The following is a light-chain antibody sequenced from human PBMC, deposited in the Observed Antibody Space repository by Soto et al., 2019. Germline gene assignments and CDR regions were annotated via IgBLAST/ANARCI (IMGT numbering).Light chain of an antibody. CDR1: QSISGW. J-gene: IGKJ1*01. Sequence: DIQMTQSPSTLSASVGDRVTITCRANQSISGWLAWYQQKPGTAPKLLIYEASNLESGVPSRFSGSGSGTEFTLTISSLQPDDFATYYCQQYYSDWTFGQGTKVEIK. CDR2: EAS. CDR3: QQYYSDWT. V-gene: IGKV1-5*01.